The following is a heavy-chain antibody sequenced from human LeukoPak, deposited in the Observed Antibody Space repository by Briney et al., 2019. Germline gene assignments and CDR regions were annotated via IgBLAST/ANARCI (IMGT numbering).Heavy chain of an antibody. V-gene: IGHV4-59*01. CDR1: GGSISSYY. Sequence: SETLSLTCTVSGGSISSYYWSWIRQPPGKGLEWIGYIYYSGSTNYNPSLKSRVTISVDTSKNQFSLKLSSVTAADTAVYYCAKACYGSGKLEYWGQGTLVTVSS. D-gene: IGHD3-10*01. CDR3: AKACYGSGKLEY. CDR2: IYYSGST. J-gene: IGHJ4*02.